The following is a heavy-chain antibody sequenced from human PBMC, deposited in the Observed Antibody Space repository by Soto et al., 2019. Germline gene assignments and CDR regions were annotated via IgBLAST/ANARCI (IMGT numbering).Heavy chain of an antibody. Sequence: QVQLQESGPGLVKPSETLSLTCTVSGGSISSYYWSWIRQPPGKGLEWIGYIYYSGSTNYNPSLKGRVTISVDTSKNQFSLKLSSVAAADTAVYYWAGGGYGDYGWFDPWGQGTLVTVSS. V-gene: IGHV4-59*01. J-gene: IGHJ5*02. CDR1: GGSISSYY. CDR2: IYYSGST. D-gene: IGHD4-17*01. CDR3: AGGGYGDYGWFDP.